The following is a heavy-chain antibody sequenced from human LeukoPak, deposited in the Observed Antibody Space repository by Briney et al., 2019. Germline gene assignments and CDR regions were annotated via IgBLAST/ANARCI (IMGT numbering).Heavy chain of an antibody. CDR1: GYSISSGYY. Sequence: SETLSLTCTVSGYSISSGYYWSWIRQPPGKGLEWIGYINYSGSTNYNPSLKSRVTISVDTPKNQFSLKLSSVTAADTAVYYCARVPGYWGQGTLVTVSS. CDR2: INYSGST. D-gene: IGHD2-15*01. V-gene: IGHV4-61*01. J-gene: IGHJ4*02. CDR3: ARVPGY.